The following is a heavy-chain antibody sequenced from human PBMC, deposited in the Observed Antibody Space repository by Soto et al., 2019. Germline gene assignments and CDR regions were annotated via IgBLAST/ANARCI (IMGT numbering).Heavy chain of an antibody. Sequence: QVQLQQWGAGLLKPSETLSLTCAVYGGSFSGYYWSWIRQPPGKGLEWIGEINHSGSTNYNPSLKSRVTISVDTSKNQFSLKLSSVTAADTAVYYCARSLTIYYYGSGKGGMDVWGQGTTVTVSS. V-gene: IGHV4-34*01. CDR2: INHSGST. D-gene: IGHD3-10*01. CDR1: GGSFSGYY. J-gene: IGHJ6*02. CDR3: ARSLTIYYYGSGKGGMDV.